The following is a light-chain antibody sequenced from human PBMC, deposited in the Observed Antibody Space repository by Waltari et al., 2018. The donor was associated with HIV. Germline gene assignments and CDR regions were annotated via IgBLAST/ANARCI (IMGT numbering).Light chain of an antibody. CDR2: NNN. CDR3: AVWDDSVSGEVV. V-gene: IGLV1-47*02. J-gene: IGLJ2*01. CDR1: TSTVGSNV. Sequence: VLPQPPSAARTAGRRVTTSSAGRTSTVGSNVEYWYRQVPGTAPKVLIYNNNQRPSGVPDRFSGSKSGNTASLAISGLRAEDEADYYCAVWDDSVSGEVVFGGGTKLTVL.